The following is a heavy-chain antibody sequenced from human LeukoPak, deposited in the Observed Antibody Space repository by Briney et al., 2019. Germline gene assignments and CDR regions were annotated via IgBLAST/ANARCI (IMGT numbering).Heavy chain of an antibody. D-gene: IGHD3-10*01. J-gene: IGHJ3*01. V-gene: IGHV1-18*01. Sequence: ASVKVSCKASGYTFSNYGISWVRQAPGQGLEWMGWISGYNGNTDYGQKLQGRVIMTTYTSTSTAYMELRSLRSDDTAIYYCASFYYGSGSYYNGGGFDVWGQGTMVTVPS. CDR3: ASFYYGSGSYYNGGGFDV. CDR1: GYTFSNYG. CDR2: ISGYNGNT.